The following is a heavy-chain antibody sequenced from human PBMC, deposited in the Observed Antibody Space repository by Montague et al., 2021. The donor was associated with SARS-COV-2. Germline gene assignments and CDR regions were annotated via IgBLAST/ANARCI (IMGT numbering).Heavy chain of an antibody. Sequence: TLSLTCNVSGGSIKTTDYYWGWIRQSPGKGLEWIGYVYFSGTTYFNPSLETRTTISIDTSKSQFSLKLRSVTAADTAVYYCVRAADHYYPSWPHFGFDFWGQGTLVTVSS. CDR3: VRAADHYYPSWPHFGFDF. D-gene: IGHD1-26*01. J-gene: IGHJ4*02. CDR2: VYFSGTT. V-gene: IGHV4-30-4*08. CDR1: GGSIKTTDYY.